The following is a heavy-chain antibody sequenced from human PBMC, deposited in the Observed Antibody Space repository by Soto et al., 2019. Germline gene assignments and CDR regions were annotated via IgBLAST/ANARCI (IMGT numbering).Heavy chain of an antibody. CDR3: ATVNRRLQDWYFDL. CDR1: GYTLTELS. CDR2: FDPEDGET. V-gene: IGHV1-24*01. J-gene: IGHJ2*01. Sequence: QVQLVQSGAEVKKPGASAKVSCKVSGYTLTELSMHWVRQAPGKGLEWMGGFDPEDGETIYAQKFQGRVTXXEXTXIDTAYMELSSLRSEDTAVYYCATVNRRLQDWYFDLWGRGTLVTVSS. D-gene: IGHD5-18*01.